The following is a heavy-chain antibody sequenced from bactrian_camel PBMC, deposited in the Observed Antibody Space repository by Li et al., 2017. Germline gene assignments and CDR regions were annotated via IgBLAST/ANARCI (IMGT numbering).Heavy chain of an antibody. CDR1: ERAYSSWC. D-gene: IGHD1*01. CDR3: AASFRRCDVWEGARYETGY. V-gene: IGHV3S57*01. Sequence: HVQLVESGGGSVQPGGSLKLACAASERAYSSWCMGWFRQRPASDREGIAVIGSDGAINYADSVKGRFTISVDHSRMTLYLQMNALNPEDTAVYYCAASFRRCDVWEGARYETGYWGQGTQVTVS. J-gene: IGHJ4*01. CDR2: IGSDGAI.